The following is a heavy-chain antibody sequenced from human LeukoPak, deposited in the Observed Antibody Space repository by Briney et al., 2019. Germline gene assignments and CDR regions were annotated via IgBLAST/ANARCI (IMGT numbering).Heavy chain of an antibody. V-gene: IGHV1-18*01. Sequence: ASVKVSCKASGYTFTSYGISWVRQAPGQGLEWMGWISAYNGNTNYAQKLQGRVTMTTDTSTSTAYMELRSLRSDDTAVYYCAREMHGSSWGGSASSGTGYWGQGTLVTVSS. J-gene: IGHJ4*02. CDR3: AREMHGSSWGGSASSGTGY. CDR1: GYTFTSYG. D-gene: IGHD6-6*01. CDR2: ISAYNGNT.